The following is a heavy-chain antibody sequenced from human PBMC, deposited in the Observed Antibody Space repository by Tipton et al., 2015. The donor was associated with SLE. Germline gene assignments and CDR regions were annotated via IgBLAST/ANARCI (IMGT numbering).Heavy chain of an antibody. Sequence: SLRLSCEASGFNFMSYVMTWVRQAPGRGLEYVSAISDSGGNTYYADSVKGRFTISRDNAKNTVYLQMNSLTVEDTAVYYCVRGILGDPVAFDMWGQGTMAIVSS. D-gene: IGHD2/OR15-2a*01. CDR2: ISDSGGNT. CDR1: GFNFMSYV. V-gene: IGHV3-23*01. J-gene: IGHJ3*02. CDR3: VRGILGDPVAFDM.